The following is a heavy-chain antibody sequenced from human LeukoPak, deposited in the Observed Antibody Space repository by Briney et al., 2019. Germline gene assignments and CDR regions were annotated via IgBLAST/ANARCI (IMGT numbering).Heavy chain of an antibody. CDR3: ARVSRGYDILY. CDR1: NYSITSGYY. D-gene: IGHD3-9*01. Sequence: SETLSLTCTVSNYSITSGYYWGWIRQPPGKGLEWIGSIYHSGTTYYNPSLKSRVTISVDTSKNQFSLNLRSVTAADTAVYYCARVSRGYDILYWGQGTLVTVSS. CDR2: IYHSGTT. V-gene: IGHV4-38-2*02. J-gene: IGHJ4*02.